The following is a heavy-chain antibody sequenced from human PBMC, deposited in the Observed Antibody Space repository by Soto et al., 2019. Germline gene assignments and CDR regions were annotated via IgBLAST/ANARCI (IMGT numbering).Heavy chain of an antibody. CDR3: ARGRDY. CDR2: INQSGST. CDR1: GGSFSNYY. Sequence: QVQLQQWGAGLLKPSETLSLTCAVYGGSFSNYYWSWIRQPPGKGLEWIGEINQSGSTNHNPSLMSXXTISVDTSKNQFSLKLSSVTAAATAVYYCARGRDYWGQGTLVTVSS. V-gene: IGHV4-34*01. J-gene: IGHJ4*02.